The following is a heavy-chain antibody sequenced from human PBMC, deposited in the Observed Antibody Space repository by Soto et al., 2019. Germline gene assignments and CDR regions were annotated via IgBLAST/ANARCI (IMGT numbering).Heavy chain of an antibody. D-gene: IGHD6-13*01. CDR1: GYTVTRYT. V-gene: IGHV1-18*01. CDR2: ISAYNGNT. J-gene: IGHJ4*02. CDR3: AREGIAAGLDY. Sequence: QVQLVQSGGEVKKPGASVKVSCKASGYTVTRYTISWVRQAPGQGLEWMGWISAYNGNTNYAQKFQGRVTMITDTSTSTAYMELRSLISDDTAVYYCAREGIAAGLDYWVQGTLVTVFS.